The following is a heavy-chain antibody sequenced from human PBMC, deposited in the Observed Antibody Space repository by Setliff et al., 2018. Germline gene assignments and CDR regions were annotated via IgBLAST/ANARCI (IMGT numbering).Heavy chain of an antibody. CDR3: ARAVTIFGVITPIYFYYMDV. Sequence: PGGSLRLSCAASGFTVSDKYMTWIRQAPGKGLEWVASISVSGDDIYYTDSVKGRFSISRDNAKNSLHLQMNSLRAEDTALFYCARAVTIFGVITPIYFYYMDVWGKGTTVTVSS. V-gene: IGHV3-11*04. D-gene: IGHD3-3*01. J-gene: IGHJ6*03. CDR1: GFTVSDKY. CDR2: ISVSGDDI.